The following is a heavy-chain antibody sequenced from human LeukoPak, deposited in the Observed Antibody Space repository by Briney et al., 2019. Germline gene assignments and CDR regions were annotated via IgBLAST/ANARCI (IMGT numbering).Heavy chain of an antibody. Sequence: SETLSLTCSVYGASITSGRYYWGWMRQAPGKGLEWIGTIHYSGTPTFYNPSLESRVSLFSDTSRNDFALRLRSVTAADTAVYYCAAGGDDAKAGYWGQGTLVTVSS. CDR3: AAGGDDAKAGY. D-gene: IGHD3-16*01. J-gene: IGHJ4*02. CDR2: IHYSGTPT. V-gene: IGHV4-39*02. CDR1: GASITSGRYY.